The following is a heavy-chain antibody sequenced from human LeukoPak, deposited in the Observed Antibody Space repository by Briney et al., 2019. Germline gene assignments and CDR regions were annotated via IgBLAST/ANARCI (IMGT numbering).Heavy chain of an antibody. D-gene: IGHD3-10*01. V-gene: IGHV4-59*01. J-gene: IGHJ4*02. CDR3: ARGPLGFGAFPFDY. CDR1: GGSISSYY. CDR2: IYYSGST. Sequence: PSETLSLTCTVSGGSISSYYWSWIRQPPGNGLEWIGYIYYSGSTNYNPSLKSRVTISVDTSKNQFSLKLSSVTAADTAVYYCARGPLGFGAFPFDYWGQGTLVTVSS.